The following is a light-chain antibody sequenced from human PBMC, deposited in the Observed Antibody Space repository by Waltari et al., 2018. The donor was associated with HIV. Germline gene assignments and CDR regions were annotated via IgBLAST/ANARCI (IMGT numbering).Light chain of an antibody. CDR3: QTWDRTTVDVS. V-gene: IGLV3-1*01. Sequence: SYDLTQPPSVSVSPGQTVNITCSGAKLGHKYACWYLHKPGQSPVMVIFQDYKRPSGIPERFSGSNSGNTATLTISETQPIDEADYYCQTWDRTTVDVSFGGGTKLTVL. CDR2: QDY. CDR1: KLGHKY. J-gene: IGLJ2*01.